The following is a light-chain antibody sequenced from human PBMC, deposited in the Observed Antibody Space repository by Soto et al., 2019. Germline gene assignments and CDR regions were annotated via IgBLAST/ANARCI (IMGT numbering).Light chain of an antibody. CDR3: QHYGTSAL. Sequence: EIVLTQSPGTLSLSPGERATLSCRASQSVSSSYLAWYQQKPGQAPRLLIYGASSRATGIPDRFSVSASGTDFTLTIGRLEPEDFAVYYCQHYGTSALFGPGTKVDIK. CDR2: GAS. V-gene: IGKV3-20*01. J-gene: IGKJ3*01. CDR1: QSVSSSY.